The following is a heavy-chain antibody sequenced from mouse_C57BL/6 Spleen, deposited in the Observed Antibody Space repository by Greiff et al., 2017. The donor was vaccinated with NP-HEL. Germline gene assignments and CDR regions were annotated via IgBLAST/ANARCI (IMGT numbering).Heavy chain of an antibody. CDR2: INPSSGYT. CDR3: ARDPNLFITTVVRYFDV. D-gene: IGHD1-1*01. CDR1: GYTFTSYT. V-gene: IGHV1-4*01. J-gene: IGHJ1*03. Sequence: VQLQQSGAELARPGASVKMSCKASGYTFTSYTMHWVKQRPGQGLEWIGYINPSSGYTKYNQKFKDKATLTADKSSSTAYMQLSSLTSEDSAVYYCARDPNLFITTVVRYFDVWGTGTTVTVSS.